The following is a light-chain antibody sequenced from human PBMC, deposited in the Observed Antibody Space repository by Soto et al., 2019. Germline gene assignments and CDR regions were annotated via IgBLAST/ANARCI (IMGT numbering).Light chain of an antibody. V-gene: IGKV3-20*01. CDR1: QSVRDRY. CDR2: DTS. CDR3: QYDSS. Sequence: EIVLPQSPGTLSLSPGERATLSCRASQSVRDRYLAWYQQKPGQAPSLLIYDTSTRATGVPDRFSGSGSGTNFTLTISSLQPDDFATYYCQYDSSFGQGTKVYIK. J-gene: IGKJ2*01.